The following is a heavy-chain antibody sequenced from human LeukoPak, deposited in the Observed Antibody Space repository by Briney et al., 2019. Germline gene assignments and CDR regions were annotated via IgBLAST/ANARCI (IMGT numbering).Heavy chain of an antibody. J-gene: IGHJ6*03. V-gene: IGHV3-23*01. CDR3: AKDSLFGGNPFTISYYYYYMDV. Sequence: GGSLRLSCAASGFTFSNYAMNWVRQAPGKGLEWVSAISGGNTYYADSVKGRFTISRDNSKNTLYLQMNSLRAEDTAVYYCAKDSLFGGNPFTISYYYYYMDVWGKGTTVTVSS. CDR1: GFTFSNYA. CDR2: ISGGNT. D-gene: IGHD4-23*01.